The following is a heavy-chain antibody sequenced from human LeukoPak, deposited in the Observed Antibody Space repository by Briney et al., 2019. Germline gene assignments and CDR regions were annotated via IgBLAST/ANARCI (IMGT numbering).Heavy chain of an antibody. CDR1: GFTFSSYG. D-gene: IGHD1-26*01. V-gene: IGHV3-30*02. CDR3: ARDLRGSFDY. Sequence: GGSLRLSCAASGFTFSSYGMHWVRQAPGKGLEWVAFIRYDGSNKYYADSVKGRFTISRDNAKNSLYLQMNSLRAEDTAVYYCARDLRGSFDYWGQGTLVTVSS. CDR2: IRYDGSNK. J-gene: IGHJ4*02.